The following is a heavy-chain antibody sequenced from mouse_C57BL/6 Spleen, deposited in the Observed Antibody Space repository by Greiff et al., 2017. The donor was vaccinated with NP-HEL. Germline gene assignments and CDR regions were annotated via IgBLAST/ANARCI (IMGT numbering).Heavy chain of an antibody. D-gene: IGHD1-1*01. J-gene: IGHJ4*01. CDR3: ARRDYGSSYNAMDY. V-gene: IGHV1-54*01. CDR2: INPGSGGT. Sequence: VKLMESGAELVRPGTSVKVSCKASGYAFTNYLIEWVKQRPGQGLEWIGVINPGSGGTNYNEKFKGKATLTADKSSSTAYMQLSSLTSEDSAVYFCARRDYGSSYNAMDYWGQGTSVTVSS. CDR1: GYAFTNYL.